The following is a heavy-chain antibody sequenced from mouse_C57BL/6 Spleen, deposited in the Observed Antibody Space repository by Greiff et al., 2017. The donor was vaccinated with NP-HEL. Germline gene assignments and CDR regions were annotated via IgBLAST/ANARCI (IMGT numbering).Heavy chain of an antibody. Sequence: EVKLMESGGGLVQPGGSLSLSCAASGFTFTDYYMSWVRQPPGKALEWLGFIRNKAIGYTTEYSASVKGRFTISRDNSQSILYLQRNALGAEDSATYYCARFLPFEYYGSSSFDYWGQGTTLTVAS. J-gene: IGHJ2*01. CDR3: ARFLPFEYYGSSSFDY. D-gene: IGHD1-1*01. CDR2: IRNKAIGYTT. V-gene: IGHV7-3*01. CDR1: GFTFTDYY.